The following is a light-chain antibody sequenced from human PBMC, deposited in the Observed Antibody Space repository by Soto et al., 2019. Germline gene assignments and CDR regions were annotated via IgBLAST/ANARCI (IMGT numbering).Light chain of an antibody. Sequence: QSALTQPPSASGSPGQSVAISCSGTSSDVGGYNYVSWYQQPPGKAPKLMIYDVIKRPSGVPNRFSVSKSGNTASLTVSGLQAEDEADYDCISYAGSNKPAFGGGTKITVL. CDR1: SSDVGGYNY. CDR2: DVI. J-gene: IGLJ2*01. V-gene: IGLV2-8*01. CDR3: ISYAGSNKPA.